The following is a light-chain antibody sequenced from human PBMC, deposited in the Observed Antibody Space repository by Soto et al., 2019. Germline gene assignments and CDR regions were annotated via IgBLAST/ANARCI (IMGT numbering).Light chain of an antibody. CDR3: QQRSNWPIT. Sequence: EIVLTQSPATLSLSPGERATLSCRASQSVSSYLAWYQQKPGQAPRLLIYGASKRATGIPARFSGSGSGTDFTLTISSLEPEDFAIHYCQQRSNWPITFGQGTRLEIK. V-gene: IGKV3-11*01. CDR1: QSVSSY. J-gene: IGKJ5*01. CDR2: GAS.